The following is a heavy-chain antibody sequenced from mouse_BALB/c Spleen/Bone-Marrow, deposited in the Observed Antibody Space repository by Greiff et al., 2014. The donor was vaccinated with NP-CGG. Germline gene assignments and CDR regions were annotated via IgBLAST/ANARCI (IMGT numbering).Heavy chain of an antibody. CDR3: ARLITTGGSPY. Sequence: QVQLQQPGAELMKPGASVKISCRATGYTFSFYWIEWVKQRPGHGLEWIGEILPGSGSINYNEKFKGKATFTVDPSSNTAYVQLSSLTSEDSAVYYCARLITTGGSPYWGQGTLVTVSA. V-gene: IGHV1-9*01. D-gene: IGHD2-4*01. CDR2: ILPGSGSI. J-gene: IGHJ3*01. CDR1: GYTFSFYW.